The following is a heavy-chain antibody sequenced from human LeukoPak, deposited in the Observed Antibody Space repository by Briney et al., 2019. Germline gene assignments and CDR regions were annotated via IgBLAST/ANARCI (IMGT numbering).Heavy chain of an antibody. CDR3: ARIYGGYGDLDY. D-gene: IGHD5-12*01. CDR1: GGTFSSYA. V-gene: IGHV1-69*04. J-gene: IGHJ4*02. CDR2: IIPILGIA. Sequence: SVKVSCKASGGTFSSYAISWVRQAPGQGLEWMGRIIPILGIANYAQKFQGRVTITADKSTSTAYMELSSLRSEDTAVYYCARIYGGYGDLDYWGQGTLVTVSS.